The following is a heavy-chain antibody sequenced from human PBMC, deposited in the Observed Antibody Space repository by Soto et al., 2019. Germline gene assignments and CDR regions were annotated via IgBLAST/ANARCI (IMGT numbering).Heavy chain of an antibody. Sequence: SEPQSLPNAVFVGSVVGFYGRWFRQPPGKGLEWIGEINHSGSTNYNPSLKSRVTISVDTSKNQFSLKLSSVTAADTAVYYCASFILTGYYLFDYWGQGTLVTVSS. CDR3: ASFILTGYYLFDY. V-gene: IGHV4-34*01. CDR1: VGSVVGFY. CDR2: INHSGST. J-gene: IGHJ4*02. D-gene: IGHD3-9*01.